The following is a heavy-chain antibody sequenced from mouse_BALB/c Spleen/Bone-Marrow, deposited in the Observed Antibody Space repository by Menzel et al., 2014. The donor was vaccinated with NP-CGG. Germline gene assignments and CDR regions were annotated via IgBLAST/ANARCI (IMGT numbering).Heavy chain of an antibody. J-gene: IGHJ4*01. CDR3: ARDSFLITRALDY. CDR1: GVSLTGYG. V-gene: IGHV2-6-7*01. D-gene: IGHD2-4*01. Sequence: QVPLPQSGPGLAAPSQSLSITCTVSGVSLTGYGVSWVRQPPGKGLEWLGMIWGDGSTDYNSALKSRLSINKDNSKSQVFLKMNSLQTDDTARYYCARDSFLITRALDYWGQGTSVTVSS. CDR2: IWGDGST.